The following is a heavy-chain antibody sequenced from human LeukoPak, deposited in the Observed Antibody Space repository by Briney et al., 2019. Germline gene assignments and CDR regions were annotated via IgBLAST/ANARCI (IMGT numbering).Heavy chain of an antibody. CDR3: AREGMVATFDY. CDR1: GFTFSGYS. D-gene: IGHD5-12*01. J-gene: IGHJ4*02. Sequence: GGSLRLSCAASGFTFSGYSMNWVRQAPGKGLEWVSSISSSSSYIYYADSVKGRFTISRDKAKNSLYLQTNSLRAEDTAIYYCAREGMVATFDYWGQGTLVTVSS. CDR2: ISSSSSYI. V-gene: IGHV3-21*01.